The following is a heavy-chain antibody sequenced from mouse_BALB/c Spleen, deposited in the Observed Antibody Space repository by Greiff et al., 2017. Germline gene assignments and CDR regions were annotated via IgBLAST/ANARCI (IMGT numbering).Heavy chain of an antibody. CDR1: GFTFSSYA. CDR3: ARGSSYSYFDY. V-gene: IGHV5-6-5*01. J-gene: IGHJ2*01. D-gene: IGHD1-1*01. Sequence: EVMLVESGGGLVKPGGSLKLSCAASGFTFSSYAMSWVRQTPEKRLEWVASISSGGSTYYPDSVKGRFTISRDNARNILYLQMSSLRSEDTAMYYCARGSSYSYFDYWGQGTTLTVSS. CDR2: ISSGGST.